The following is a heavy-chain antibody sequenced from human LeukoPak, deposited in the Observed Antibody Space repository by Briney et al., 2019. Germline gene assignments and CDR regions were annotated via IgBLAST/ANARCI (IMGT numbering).Heavy chain of an antibody. Sequence: GASVKVSCKASGGTFSSYAISWVRQAPEQGLEWMGGIIPIFGTANYAQKFQDRVTITADKSTSTAYMELSSLRSEDTAVYYCARSRGYSSSWYNWFDPWGQGTLVTVSS. CDR3: ARSRGYSSSWYNWFDP. D-gene: IGHD6-13*01. J-gene: IGHJ5*02. CDR2: IIPIFGTA. V-gene: IGHV1-69*06. CDR1: GGTFSSYA.